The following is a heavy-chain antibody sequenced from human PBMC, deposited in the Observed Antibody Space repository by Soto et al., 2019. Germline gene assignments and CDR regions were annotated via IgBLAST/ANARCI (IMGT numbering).Heavy chain of an antibody. Sequence: PGGSLRLSCAASGFTVSSNYMSWVRQAPGKGLEWVSVIYSGGSTYYADSVKGRFTISRDNSKNTLYLQMNSLRAEDTAVYYCARDPRGVTTFFDYWGQGTLVTVSS. D-gene: IGHD4-17*01. CDR1: GFTVSSNY. V-gene: IGHV3-66*01. CDR2: IYSGGST. J-gene: IGHJ4*02. CDR3: ARDPRGVTTFFDY.